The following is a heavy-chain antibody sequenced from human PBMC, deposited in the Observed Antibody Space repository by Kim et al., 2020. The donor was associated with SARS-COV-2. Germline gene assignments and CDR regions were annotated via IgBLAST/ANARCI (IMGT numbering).Heavy chain of an antibody. V-gene: IGHV1-18*04. Sequence: ASVKVSCKASGYTFTSYGISWVRQAPGQGLEWMGWISAYNGNTNYAQKLQGRVTMTTDTSTSTAYMELRSLRSDDTAVYYCARDFQGAGILTGYPHALDAFDIWGQGTMVTVSS. CDR1: GYTFTSYG. D-gene: IGHD3-9*01. J-gene: IGHJ3*02. CDR2: ISAYNGNT. CDR3: ARDFQGAGILTGYPHALDAFDI.